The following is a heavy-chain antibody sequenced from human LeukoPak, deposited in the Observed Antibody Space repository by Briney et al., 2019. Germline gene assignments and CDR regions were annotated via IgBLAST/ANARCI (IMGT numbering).Heavy chain of an antibody. D-gene: IGHD2-2*01. V-gene: IGHV3-30*04. CDR3: AKDQADCSSASCYERGFDY. CDR1: GFTFSNYT. CDR2: ISYDGTNK. Sequence: PGGSLRLSCAASGFTFSNYTIHWVRQAPGKGLEWVSVISYDGTNKYYADSVKGRFTISRDNSKNTLYLQMNSLKTEDTALYYCAKDQADCSSASCYERGFDYWGQGTLVTVSS. J-gene: IGHJ4*02.